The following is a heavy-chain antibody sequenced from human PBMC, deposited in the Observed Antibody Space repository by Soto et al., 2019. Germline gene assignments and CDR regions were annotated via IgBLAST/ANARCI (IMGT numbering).Heavy chain of an antibody. V-gene: IGHV1-69*12. CDR3: ERGGELGNFDY. Sequence: QVQLVQSGAEVKKPGSSVKVSCKASGGTFSSYAISWVRQAPGQGLEWMGGIIPIFGTANYAQKFQGKVTITADESTTTAYLELSRLRTAATAVYYGERGGELGNFDYWGQGTLVTVSS. CDR2: IIPIFGTA. J-gene: IGHJ4*02. D-gene: IGHD7-27*01. CDR1: GGTFSSYA.